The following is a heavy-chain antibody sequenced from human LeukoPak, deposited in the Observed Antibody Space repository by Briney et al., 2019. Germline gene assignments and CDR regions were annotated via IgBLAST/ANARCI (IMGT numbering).Heavy chain of an antibody. CDR1: GFTFNDYY. Sequence: GGSLRLSCAASGFTFNDYYMSWIRQAPGKGLEWISYIGSSGGSINYADSVKGRFTISRDNSKNTLYLQMNSLRAEDTAVYYCARDRVYSSGWYGGSFDYWGQGTLVTVSS. D-gene: IGHD6-19*01. CDR2: IGSSGGSI. V-gene: IGHV3-11*04. J-gene: IGHJ4*02. CDR3: ARDRVYSSGWYGGSFDY.